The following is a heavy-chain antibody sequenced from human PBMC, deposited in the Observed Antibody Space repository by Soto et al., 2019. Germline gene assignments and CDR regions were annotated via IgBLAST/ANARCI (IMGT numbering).Heavy chain of an antibody. D-gene: IGHD3-9*01. CDR1: GGSFSGYY. CDR2: INHSGRT. Sequence: QVQLQQWGAGLLKPSETLSLTCAVYGGSFSGYYWSWIRQPPGKGLEWIGEINHSGRTNYNPSLKSRVTISVETTKNQFSLKLSSVTAADTAVYYCARRYYDILAGYYLDYWGQGTLVTVSS. J-gene: IGHJ4*02. V-gene: IGHV4-34*01. CDR3: ARRYYDILAGYYLDY.